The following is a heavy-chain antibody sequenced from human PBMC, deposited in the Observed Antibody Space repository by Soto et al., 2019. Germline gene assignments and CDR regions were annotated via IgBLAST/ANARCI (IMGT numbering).Heavy chain of an antibody. CDR1: GGTFTSSA. CDR2: IMPVFRTP. Sequence: QVHLEQSGAEVKKPGSSVKVSCKASGGTFTSSAISWVRQAPGQGLEWMGGIMPVFRTPDYAQKFQGRVTVSADEYTSTAYMELSGLTSDDTAVYYCARDKDRPQLGGNYYYILDVWGQGTTVTVSS. V-gene: IGHV1-69*12. J-gene: IGHJ6*02. D-gene: IGHD3-3*02. CDR3: ARDKDRPQLGGNYYYILDV.